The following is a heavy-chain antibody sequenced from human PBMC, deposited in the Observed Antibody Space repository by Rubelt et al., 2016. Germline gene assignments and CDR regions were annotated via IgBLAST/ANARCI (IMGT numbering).Heavy chain of an antibody. D-gene: IGHD3-10*01. J-gene: IGHJ4*02. CDR2: ISGSGGST. CDR1: GFTFSSYA. V-gene: IGHV3-23*01. CDR3: AELGSHREFGAMVY. Sequence: EVQLLESGGGLVQPGGSLRLSCAASGFTFSSYAMSWVRQAPGKGLEWVSAISGSGGSTYYADSVKGRFTISRDNSKDTLYLQMNSLRAEDTAVYYCAELGSHREFGAMVYWGQGTLVTVSS.